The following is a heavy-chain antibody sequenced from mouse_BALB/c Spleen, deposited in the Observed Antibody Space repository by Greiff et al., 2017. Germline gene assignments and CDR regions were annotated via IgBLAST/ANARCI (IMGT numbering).Heavy chain of an antibody. CDR1: GYTFTDYA. CDR3: AREHYRYYAMDY. J-gene: IGHJ4*01. V-gene: IGHV1S137*01. D-gene: IGHD2-14*01. Sequence: VQLVESGAELVRPGVSVKISCKGSGYTFTDYAMHWVKQSHAKSLEWIGVISTYYGDASYNQKFKGKATMTVDKSSSTAYMELARLTSEDSAIYYCAREHYRYYAMDYWGQGTSVTVSS. CDR2: ISTYYGDA.